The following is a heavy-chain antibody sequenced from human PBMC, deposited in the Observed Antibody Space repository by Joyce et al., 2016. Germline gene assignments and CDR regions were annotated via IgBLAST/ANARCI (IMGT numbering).Heavy chain of an antibody. CDR1: GGPFRGFF. Sequence: QVQLQQWGAGLLMPSETLSLTCAVSGGPFRGFFWTWVRQPPGKGLEWIGDINNSGVTNYNPSLKTRVTFSVDTSKNQFSLKLTSLSAADTAVYYCARSQWLAPLMYWGQGTPVTVSS. V-gene: IGHV4-34*01. D-gene: IGHD6-19*01. J-gene: IGHJ4*02. CDR3: ARSQWLAPLMY. CDR2: INNSGVT.